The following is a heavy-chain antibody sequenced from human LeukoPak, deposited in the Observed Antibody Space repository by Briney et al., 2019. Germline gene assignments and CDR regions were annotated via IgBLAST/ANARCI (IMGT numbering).Heavy chain of an antibody. V-gene: IGHV3-48*01. D-gene: IGHD3-22*01. CDR3: AKVITMIVVADAFDI. CDR2: ISSSSSTI. CDR1: GFTFSSYS. J-gene: IGHJ3*02. Sequence: GGSLRLSCAASGFTFSSYSMNWVRQAPGKGLEWVSYISSSSSTIYYADSVKGRFTISRDNAKDSLYLQMNSLRAEDTAVYYCAKVITMIVVADAFDIWGQGTMVTVSS.